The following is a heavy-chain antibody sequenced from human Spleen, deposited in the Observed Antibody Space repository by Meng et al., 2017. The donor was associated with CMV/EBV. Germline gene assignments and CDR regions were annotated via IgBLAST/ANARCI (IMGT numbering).Heavy chain of an antibody. CDR1: GGSISSYY. J-gene: IGHJ3*01. CDR2: IYNSGST. D-gene: IGHD5-18*01. CDR3: ARDLGYGFAFDV. Sequence: GSLRLSCTVSGGSISSYYWSWIRQPPGKGLEWIGFIYNSGSTNYNPSLMSRVTILLDTTKNQFSLKMSSVTAADTAVYYCARDLGYGFAFDVWGQGTMVTVSS. V-gene: IGHV4-59*01.